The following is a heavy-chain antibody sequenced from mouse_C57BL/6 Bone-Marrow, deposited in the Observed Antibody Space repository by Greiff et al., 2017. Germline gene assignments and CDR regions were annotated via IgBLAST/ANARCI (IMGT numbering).Heavy chain of an antibody. CDR3: ARDYYGSRGFAY. D-gene: IGHD1-1*01. CDR1: GYTFTSYW. CDR2: IYPSDSET. J-gene: IGHJ3*01. Sequence: QVQLQQPGAELVRPGSSVKLSCKASGYTFTSYWMDWVKQRPGQGLEWIGNIYPSDSETHYNQKFKDKATLTVDNSSSTAYMQLSSLTSEESAVYNCARDYYGSRGFAYWGQGTLVTVSA. V-gene: IGHV1-61*01.